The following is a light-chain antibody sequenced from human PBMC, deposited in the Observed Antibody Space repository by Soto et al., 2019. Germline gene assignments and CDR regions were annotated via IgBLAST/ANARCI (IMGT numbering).Light chain of an antibody. CDR1: QSVSSSY. V-gene: IGKV3-20*01. Sequence: EIMLTQSPGTLSLSPGERATLSFRASQSVSSSYLAWYQQKPGQAPRLLIYDASNRATGIPARFSGSGSGTDFTLTISRLEPEDFAVYYCQQYGSSLWTFGQGTKVE. CDR2: DAS. J-gene: IGKJ1*01. CDR3: QQYGSSLWT.